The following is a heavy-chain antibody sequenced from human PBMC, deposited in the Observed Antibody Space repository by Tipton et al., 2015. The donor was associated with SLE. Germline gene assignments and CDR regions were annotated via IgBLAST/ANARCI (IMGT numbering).Heavy chain of an antibody. J-gene: IGHJ4*02. CDR3: AKDRGAESHGSYVPY. CDR1: GFTFDAYT. Sequence: SLRLSCAASGFTFDAYTMHWVRQGPAKGLEWVALITWDGGRIDYADSVQGRFIISRDNDKNSLYLQMNSLRSEDTALYYCAKDRGAESHGSYVPYWGQGTPVTVSA. D-gene: IGHD3-16*01. CDR2: ITWDGGRI. V-gene: IGHV3-43*01.